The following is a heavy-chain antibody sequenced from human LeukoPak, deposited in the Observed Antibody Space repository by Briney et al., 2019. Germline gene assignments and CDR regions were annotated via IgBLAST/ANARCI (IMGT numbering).Heavy chain of an antibody. V-gene: IGHV1-2*02. CDR2: INPNSGGT. J-gene: IGHJ4*02. Sequence: VASVRVSCKASGYTFTGYYMHWVRQAPGQGLEWMGWINPNSGGTNYAQKFQGRVTMTRDTSISTAYMELSRLRSDDTAVYYCARSRAMVTFGDRWGQGTLVTVSS. CDR1: GYTFTGYY. D-gene: IGHD5-18*01. CDR3: ARSRAMVTFGDR.